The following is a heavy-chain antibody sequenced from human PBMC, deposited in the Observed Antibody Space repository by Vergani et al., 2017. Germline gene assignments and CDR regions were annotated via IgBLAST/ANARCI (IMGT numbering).Heavy chain of an antibody. CDR1: GGTFSSYA. V-gene: IGHV1-69*06. Sequence: QVQLVQSGAEVKKPGSSVKVSCKASGGTFSSYAISWVLQAPGQGLEWMGGIIPIFGTANYAQKFQGRVTITADKSTSTAYMELSSLRSEDTAVYYCARDGVSSRKCSGGSCYLNYWGQGTLVTVSS. CDR3: ARDGVSSRKCSGGSCYLNY. CDR2: IIPIFGTA. D-gene: IGHD2-15*01. J-gene: IGHJ4*02.